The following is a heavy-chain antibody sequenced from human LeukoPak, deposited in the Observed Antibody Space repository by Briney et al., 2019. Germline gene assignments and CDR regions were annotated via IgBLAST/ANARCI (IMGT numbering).Heavy chain of an antibody. V-gene: IGHV3-30*02. CDR2: IRYDGSNK. D-gene: IGHD2-15*01. J-gene: IGHJ4*02. CDR1: ELTFSRYG. CDR3: ASDCSGGSCLDY. Sequence: WGSLRLSCAASELTFSRYGMHWVRQAPGKGLEWVAFIRYDGSNKYYADSVKGRFTISRDNSKNTLYLQMNSLRAEDTAVYYCASDCSGGSCLDYWGQGTLVTVSS.